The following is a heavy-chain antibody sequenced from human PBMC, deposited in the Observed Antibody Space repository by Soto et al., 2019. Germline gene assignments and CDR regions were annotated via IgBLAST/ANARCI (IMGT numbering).Heavy chain of an antibody. CDR2: INAGNGHT. D-gene: IGHD3-16*01. J-gene: IGHJ4*02. V-gene: IGHV1-3*01. CDR1: GYTFTNYA. Sequence: GASVKVSCKASGYTFTNYAMQWVRQAPGQRLEWMGWINAGNGHTKYSQNFQGRVTITRDTSASTAYMELSSLRSEDTAVYYCPRAWFGIDYWGQGTLVTVSS. CDR3: PRAWFGIDY.